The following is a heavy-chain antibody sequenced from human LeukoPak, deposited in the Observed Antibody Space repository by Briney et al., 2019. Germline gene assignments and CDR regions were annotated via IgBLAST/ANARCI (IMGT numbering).Heavy chain of an antibody. D-gene: IGHD2-15*01. CDR2: ISAYNGNT. J-gene: IGHJ6*03. CDR3: ARTRSGGPYYYYYMDV. Sequence: ASVKVSCKASGYTFTSDGISWVRQAPGQGLEWMGWISAYNGNTNYAQKLQGRVTMTTDTSTSTAYMELRSLRSDDTAVYYCARTRSGGPYYYYYMDVWGKGTTVTVSS. CDR1: GYTFTSDG. V-gene: IGHV1-18*01.